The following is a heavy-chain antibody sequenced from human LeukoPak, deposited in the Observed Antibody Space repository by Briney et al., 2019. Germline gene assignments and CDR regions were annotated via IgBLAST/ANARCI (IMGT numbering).Heavy chain of an antibody. CDR2: INDDGSAT. Sequence: GGSLRLSCAASGFTFSNYWMHWVRQVPGKGLVWVSRINDDGSATFYADSVKGRFTISRDNAKNTLFLQMSSLRAEDTAAYFCAREILAPGKTHDYWGQGTLVTVSS. CDR3: AREILAPGKTHDY. V-gene: IGHV3-74*01. CDR1: GFTFSNYW. J-gene: IGHJ4*02.